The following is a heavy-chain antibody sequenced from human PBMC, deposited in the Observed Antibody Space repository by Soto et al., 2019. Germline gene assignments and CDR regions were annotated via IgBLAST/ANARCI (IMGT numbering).Heavy chain of an antibody. J-gene: IGHJ5*02. V-gene: IGHV4-30-4*02. Sequence: PSDTLSLTCTVSRGSISSGDYYWTWIRQPPGKGLEWIGYIYYSGFTSYNPSLKSRLVISVDTSKNQFSLKLNSVAAADTAVYYCARGISGDYIWFDPWGQGTLVTVSS. CDR3: ARGISGDYIWFDP. CDR1: RGSISSGDYY. D-gene: IGHD4-17*01. CDR2: IYYSGFT.